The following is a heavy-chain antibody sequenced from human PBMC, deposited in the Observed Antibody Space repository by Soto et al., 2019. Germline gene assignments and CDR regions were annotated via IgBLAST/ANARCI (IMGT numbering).Heavy chain of an antibody. Sequence: PGGSLRLSCAASGFTFSSYSMNWVRQAPGKGLEWVSSISSSSSYIYYADSVKGRFTISRDNAKNSLYLQMNSLRAEDTAVYYCARDKAVATIHDAFDIWGQGTMVTVAS. V-gene: IGHV3-21*01. J-gene: IGHJ3*02. CDR3: ARDKAVATIHDAFDI. CDR2: ISSSSSYI. CDR1: GFTFSSYS. D-gene: IGHD5-12*01.